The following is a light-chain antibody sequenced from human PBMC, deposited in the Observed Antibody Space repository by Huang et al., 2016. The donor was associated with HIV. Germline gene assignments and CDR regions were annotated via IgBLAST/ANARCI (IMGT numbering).Light chain of an antibody. CDR2: GAS. CDR3: QQYDNWPLT. CDR1: LSVSTN. V-gene: IGKV3-15*01. Sequence: ERVMTQSPATVSLSPGERATLSCRDSLSVSTNLAWYQQRPGQAPRLLIYGASTRATGSPARFSGCGSGAEFTLTISSLQSEDFAVYYCQQYDNWPLTFGGGTKVQIK. J-gene: IGKJ4*01.